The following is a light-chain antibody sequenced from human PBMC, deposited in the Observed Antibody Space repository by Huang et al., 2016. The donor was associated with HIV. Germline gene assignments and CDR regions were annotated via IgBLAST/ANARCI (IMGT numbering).Light chain of an antibody. CDR2: AAS. J-gene: IGKJ1*01. V-gene: IGKV1-9*01. Sequence: IQLTQSPSSLSASVGDRVTITCRARQGISSYLAWYQQKPGKAPKLLIYAASTLQSGVPSRFSGRGSGTDFTLTISSLQPEDFATYYCQQLNSYPWTFGQGTKVEIK. CDR3: QQLNSYPWT. CDR1: QGISSY.